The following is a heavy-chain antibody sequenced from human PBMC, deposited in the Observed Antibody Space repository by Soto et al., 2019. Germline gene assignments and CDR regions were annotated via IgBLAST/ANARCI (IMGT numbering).Heavy chain of an antibody. J-gene: IGHJ6*02. D-gene: IGHD6-13*01. V-gene: IGHV1-69*13. CDR2: IIPIFGTA. CDR1: GGTFSSYA. Sequence: RASVKVSCKASGGTFSSYAISWVRQAPGQGLEWMGGIIPIFGTANYAQKFQGRVTITADESTSTAYMELSSLRSEDTAVYYCARDPLMTAAAGTKTYYYYGMDVWGQGTTVTVSS. CDR3: ARDPLMTAAAGTKTYYYYGMDV.